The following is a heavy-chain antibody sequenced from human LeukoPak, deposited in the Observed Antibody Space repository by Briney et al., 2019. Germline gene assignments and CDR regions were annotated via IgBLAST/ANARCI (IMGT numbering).Heavy chain of an antibody. CDR1: GGSFSGYY. V-gene: IGHV4-34*01. Sequence: SETLSLTCAVYGGSFSGYYWSWIRQPPGKGLEWIGEINHSGSTNYNPSLKSRVTISVDTSKSQFSLRLGSVTAADTAVYYCARHDVRGGSYDYWGQGTLVTVSS. CDR2: INHSGST. J-gene: IGHJ4*02. D-gene: IGHD1-26*01. CDR3: ARHDVRGGSYDY.